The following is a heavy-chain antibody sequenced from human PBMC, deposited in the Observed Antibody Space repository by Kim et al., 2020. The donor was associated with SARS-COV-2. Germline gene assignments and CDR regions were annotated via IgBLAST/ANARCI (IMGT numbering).Heavy chain of an antibody. CDR3: ARDGDLYSSGKDAFDI. J-gene: IGHJ3*02. CDR2: IKQDGNQK. CDR1: GFTFSSYW. D-gene: IGHD6-19*01. V-gene: IGHV3-7*01. Sequence: GGSLRLSCAASGFTFSSYWMTWVRQAPGKGLEWVADIKQDGNQKYYVDSVKGRFTISRDNAKNSLYLQMNSLRAEDTAVYYCARDGDLYSSGKDAFDIGG.